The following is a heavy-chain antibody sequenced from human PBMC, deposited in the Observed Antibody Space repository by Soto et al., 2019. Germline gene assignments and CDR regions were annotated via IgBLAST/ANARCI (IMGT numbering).Heavy chain of an antibody. CDR2: ISSSSSTI. Sequence: PGVSLRLSCAASGFTFSSYSMNWVRQAPGKGLEWVSYISSSSSTIYYADSVKGRFTISRDNAKNSLYLQMNSLRAEDTAVYYCARVPIVPAAKGGFDYWGQGTLVTVSS. D-gene: IGHD2-2*01. CDR1: GFTFSSYS. CDR3: ARVPIVPAAKGGFDY. V-gene: IGHV3-48*01. J-gene: IGHJ4*02.